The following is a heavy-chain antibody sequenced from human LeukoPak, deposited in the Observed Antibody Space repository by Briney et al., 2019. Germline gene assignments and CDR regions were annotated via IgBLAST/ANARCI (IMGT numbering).Heavy chain of an antibody. Sequence: SETLSLTCTVSGGSNSSYYWSWIRQPPGKGLEWIGYIYYSGSTNYNPSLKSRVPISVDTSKNQFSLKLSSVTAADTAVYYCARGSVTPDAGYWGPGILVTVSS. J-gene: IGHJ4*02. CDR1: GGSNSSYY. D-gene: IGHD4-17*01. V-gene: IGHV4-59*01. CDR3: ARGSVTPDAGY. CDR2: IYYSGST.